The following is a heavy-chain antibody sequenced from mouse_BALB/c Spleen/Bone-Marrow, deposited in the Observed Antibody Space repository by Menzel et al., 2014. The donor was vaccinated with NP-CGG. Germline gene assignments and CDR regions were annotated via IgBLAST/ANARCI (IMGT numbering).Heavy chain of an antibody. Sequence: QVQLKQSGPGLVAPSQSLSITCTVSGFSLTSYGVHWVRQPPGKGLEWLGVIWAGGSTNHNSALMSRLSISKDNSKSQVFLKMNSLQTDDTAMYYCARAPLLRYHYAMDYWGQGTSVTVSS. D-gene: IGHD1-1*01. CDR1: GFSLTSYG. J-gene: IGHJ4*01. V-gene: IGHV2-9*02. CDR2: IWAGGST. CDR3: ARAPLLRYHYAMDY.